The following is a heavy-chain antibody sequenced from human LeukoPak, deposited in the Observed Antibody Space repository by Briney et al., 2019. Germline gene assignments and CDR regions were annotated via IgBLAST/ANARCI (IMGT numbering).Heavy chain of an antibody. CDR1: GYTFTSYG. Sequence: ASVKVSCRASGYTFTSYGISWVRQAPGQGLEWMGWISAYNGNTNYAQTLQGRVTMTTDTSTSTAYMELRSLRSDDTAVYYCARVTVGDPIDYWGQGTLVTVSS. V-gene: IGHV1-18*01. D-gene: IGHD4-23*01. J-gene: IGHJ4*02. CDR3: ARVTVGDPIDY. CDR2: ISAYNGNT.